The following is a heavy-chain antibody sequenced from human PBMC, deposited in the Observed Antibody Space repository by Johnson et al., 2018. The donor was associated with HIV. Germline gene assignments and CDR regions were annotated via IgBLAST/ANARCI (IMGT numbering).Heavy chain of an antibody. CDR3: ASFVVVVAATGAFDI. Sequence: EVQLVESGRGFIQPGGSLRLSCAASGFSVIRYYMFWVRQAPGMGLEWVSLLYSDVRAEYADSVKGRFTISRDNSKNTLYLQMNSLRAEDTAVYYCASFVVVVAATGAFDIWGQGTMVTVSS. V-gene: IGHV3-66*03. D-gene: IGHD2-15*01. CDR2: LYSDVRA. J-gene: IGHJ3*02. CDR1: GFSVIRYY.